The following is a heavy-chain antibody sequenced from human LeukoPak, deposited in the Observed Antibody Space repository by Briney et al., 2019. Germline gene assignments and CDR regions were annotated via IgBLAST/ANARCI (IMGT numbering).Heavy chain of an antibody. V-gene: IGHV3-33*06. Sequence: GGSLRLSCAASGFAFSSYAMHWVRQAPGKGLEGVAVIWYDGSNKYYADSVKGRFTISRDNSKNTLYLQMNSLRAEDTAVYYCAKEADVDTAMAYFDYWGQGTLVTVSS. D-gene: IGHD5-18*01. CDR3: AKEADVDTAMAYFDY. J-gene: IGHJ4*02. CDR2: IWYDGSNK. CDR1: GFAFSSYA.